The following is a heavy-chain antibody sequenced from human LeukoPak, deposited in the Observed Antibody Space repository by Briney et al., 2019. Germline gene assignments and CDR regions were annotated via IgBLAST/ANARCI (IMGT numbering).Heavy chain of an antibody. Sequence: GGSLRLSCAASGFTFSLYGIHWVRQAPGKGLEWVTVISNDGSNKYYADSVKGRFTISRDNSKNTLYLQMNSLRAEDMAVYYCGKDLSRYYYSGTDVGGQGTRSPSP. CDR3: GKDLSRYYYSGTDV. J-gene: IGHJ6*02. D-gene: IGHD5/OR15-5a*01. CDR2: ISNDGSNK. CDR1: GFTFSLYG. V-gene: IGHV3-30*18.